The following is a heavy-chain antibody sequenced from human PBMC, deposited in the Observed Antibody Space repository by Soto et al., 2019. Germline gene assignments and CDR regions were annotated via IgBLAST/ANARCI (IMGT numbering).Heavy chain of an antibody. J-gene: IGHJ6*02. CDR1: GYTFTSYG. CDR2: ISAYNGNT. V-gene: IGHV1-18*01. Sequence: ASVKVSCKASGYTFTSYGISWVRQAPGQGLEWMGWISAYNGNTNYAQKLQGRVTMTTDTSTSTAYMELRSLRSDDTAVYYCAIGSNYVLNYYYGVDVWGQGTTVTVSS. CDR3: AIGSNYVLNYYYGVDV. D-gene: IGHD4-4*01.